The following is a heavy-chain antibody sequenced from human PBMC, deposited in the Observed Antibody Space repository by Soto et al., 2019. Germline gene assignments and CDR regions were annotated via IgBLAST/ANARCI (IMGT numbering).Heavy chain of an antibody. CDR1: GYTFTGYY. CDR2: INPNSGGT. V-gene: IGHV1-2*02. J-gene: IGHJ4*02. D-gene: IGHD3-3*01. CDR3: ARWYYDFWSGYYPF. Sequence: ASVKVSCKASGYTFTGYYMHCVRQAPGQVLEWMGWINPNSGGTNYAQKFQGRVTMTRDTSISTAYMELSRLRSDDTAVYYCARWYYDFWSGYYPFWGQGTLVTVSS.